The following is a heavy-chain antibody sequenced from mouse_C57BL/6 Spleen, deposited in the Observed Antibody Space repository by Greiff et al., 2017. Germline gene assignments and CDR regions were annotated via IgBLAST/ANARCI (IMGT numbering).Heavy chain of an antibody. CDR3: ARASWAVGGWFAY. D-gene: IGHD6-1*01. V-gene: IGHV2-6*01. CDR2: IWGVGST. Sequence: VQVVQSGPGLVAPSPSLSITCTVSGFSLTSYGVHWVRQSPGKGLEWLGVIWGVGSTNYNSALNSRLSISKDNSKSQVFLKMNSLQTDDTAMYYCARASWAVGGWFAYWGQGTLVTVSA. J-gene: IGHJ3*01. CDR1: GFSLTSYG.